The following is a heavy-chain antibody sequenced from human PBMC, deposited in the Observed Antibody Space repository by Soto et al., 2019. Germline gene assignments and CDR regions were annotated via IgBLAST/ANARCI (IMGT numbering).Heavy chain of an antibody. CDR2: LIPILGTT. CDR1: GGTFSSDA. D-gene: IGHD6-19*01. V-gene: IGHV1-69*13. J-gene: IGHJ4*02. CDR3: ARASGYVSGWYHDY. Sequence: SVKVSCKASGGTFSSDAISWVRQAPGQGLEWMGGLIPILGTTHYAQKFQGRVTITADESTNTAYMELSSLRSDDTAVYYCARASGYVSGWYHDYWGQGTRVTVSS.